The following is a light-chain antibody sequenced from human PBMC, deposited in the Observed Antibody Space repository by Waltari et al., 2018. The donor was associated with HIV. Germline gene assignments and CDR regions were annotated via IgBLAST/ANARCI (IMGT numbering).Light chain of an antibody. J-gene: IGLJ1*01. Sequence: QSALTQPRSVSGSPGQSVTIPCTGTSSDVGGYKLVSWYHQHPGKAPKLIIYDVSNWPSGVPDRFSGSKSGNTASLTISGLQADDEADYYCCSYAGSSTYVFGTGTTVTVL. CDR1: SSDVGGYKL. CDR2: DVS. CDR3: CSYAGSSTYV. V-gene: IGLV2-11*01.